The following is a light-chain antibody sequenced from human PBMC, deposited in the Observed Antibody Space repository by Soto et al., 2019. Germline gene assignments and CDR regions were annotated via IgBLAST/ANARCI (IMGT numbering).Light chain of an antibody. CDR3: QQRSNWQT. V-gene: IGKV3-11*01. CDR1: QSVSSY. CDR2: DAS. J-gene: IGKJ1*01. Sequence: EIVLTQSPGTLSLSPGERVTLSCRASQSVSSYLAWYQQKPGQAPRLLIYDASNRATGIPARFSGSGSGTDFTLTISSLEPEDFAVYYCQQRSNWQTFGQGTKVDIK.